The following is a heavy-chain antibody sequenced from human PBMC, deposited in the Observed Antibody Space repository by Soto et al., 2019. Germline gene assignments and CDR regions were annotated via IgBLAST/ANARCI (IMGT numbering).Heavy chain of an antibody. CDR1: GFSLSTSGIS. V-gene: IGHV2-70*11. D-gene: IGHD3-9*01. Sequence: TLTLTCSFSGFSLSTSGISVSWIRQPPGKALEWLARVDWDDDKYYNTSLRPRLTISKDTSKREVVLTMTNTDPVDTATYYCARSYYDIMTGMYYFDYWGQGNLVTVSS. J-gene: IGHJ4*02. CDR3: ARSYYDIMTGMYYFDY. CDR2: VDWDDDK.